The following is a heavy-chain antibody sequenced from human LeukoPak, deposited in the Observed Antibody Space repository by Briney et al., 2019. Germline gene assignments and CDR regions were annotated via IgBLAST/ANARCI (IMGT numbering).Heavy chain of an antibody. D-gene: IGHD4-23*01. CDR1: GGSISSYY. CDR2: IYYSGST. Sequence: PSETLSLTCTVSGGSISSYYWSWIRQPPGKGLEWIGYIYYSGSTNYNPSLKSRVTISVDTSKNQFSLKLSSVTAADTAVYYRAREHGGKFDYWGQGTLVTVSS. CDR3: AREHGGKFDY. V-gene: IGHV4-59*01. J-gene: IGHJ4*02.